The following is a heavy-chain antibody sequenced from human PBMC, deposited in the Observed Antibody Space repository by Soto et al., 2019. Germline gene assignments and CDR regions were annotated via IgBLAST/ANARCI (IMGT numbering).Heavy chain of an antibody. CDR1: GGTFSSYA. J-gene: IGHJ6*02. V-gene: IGHV1-69*13. CDR2: IIPIFGTA. CDR3: ARGLPQGYYYGSGSYPYYYYYGMDV. D-gene: IGHD3-10*01. Sequence: ASVKVSCKASGGTFSSYAISWVRQAPGQGLEWMGGIIPIFGTANYAQKFQGRVTITADESTSTAYMELSSLRSEDTAVYYCARGLPQGYYYGSGSYPYYYYYGMDVWGQGTTVTVSS.